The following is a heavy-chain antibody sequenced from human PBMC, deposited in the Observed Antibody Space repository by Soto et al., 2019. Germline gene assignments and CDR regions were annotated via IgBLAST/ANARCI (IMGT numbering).Heavy chain of an antibody. J-gene: IGHJ4*02. D-gene: IGHD3-22*01. Sequence: GSLSLSWVASGCTFGSYWMSWVRQAPGKGLEWVANIKQDGSEKYYVDSVKGRFTISRDNARKSLYLQMNSLGDEDTAVYFCAKDGPDDSSGYFSFEYWGQGALVTLSS. V-gene: IGHV3-7*03. CDR3: AKDGPDDSSGYFSFEY. CDR1: GCTFGSYW. CDR2: IKQDGSEK.